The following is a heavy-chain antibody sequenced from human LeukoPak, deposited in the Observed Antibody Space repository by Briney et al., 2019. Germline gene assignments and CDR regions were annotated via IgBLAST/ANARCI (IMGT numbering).Heavy chain of an antibody. CDR1: GGSISSGGYY. CDR2: IYHSGST. CDR3: ARGAYNYDL. V-gene: IGHV4-30-2*01. J-gene: IGHJ3*01. Sequence: SETLSLTCTVSGGSISSGGYYWSWIRQPPGKGLEWIGYIYHSGSTYYNPSLKSRVTISVDRSKNQFSLKLSSVTAADTAVYYCARGAYNYDLWGQGTMVTVSS. D-gene: IGHD5-24*01.